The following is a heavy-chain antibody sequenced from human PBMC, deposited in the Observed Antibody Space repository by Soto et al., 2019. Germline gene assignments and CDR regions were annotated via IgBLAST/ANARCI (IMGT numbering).Heavy chain of an antibody. V-gene: IGHV1-69*02. CDR2: IIPILGIA. Sequence: SVKVSCKASGGTFSSYTISWVRQAPGQGLEWMGRIIPILGIANYAQKFRGRVTITADKSTSTAYMELSSLRSEDTAVYYCASAGYGRTGVFDLWGRGTLVTVSS. CDR3: ASAGYGRTGVFDL. J-gene: IGHJ2*01. CDR1: GGTFSSYT. D-gene: IGHD5-12*01.